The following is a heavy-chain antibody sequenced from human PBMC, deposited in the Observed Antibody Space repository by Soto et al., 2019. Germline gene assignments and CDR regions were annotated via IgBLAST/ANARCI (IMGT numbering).Heavy chain of an antibody. CDR3: AREGRRKEVAEGYFDL. J-gene: IGHJ2*01. CDR1: GFTFSSYW. Sequence: EVQLVESGGGLVQPGGSLRLSCAASGFTFSSYWMHWVRQAPGKGLVWVSRINSDGSSTSYADSVKGRFTISRDNAKNTLYLQMNGLGAGDTAVYYCAREGRRKEVAEGYFDLWGRGTLVTVSS. D-gene: IGHD6-19*01. CDR2: INSDGSST. V-gene: IGHV3-74*01.